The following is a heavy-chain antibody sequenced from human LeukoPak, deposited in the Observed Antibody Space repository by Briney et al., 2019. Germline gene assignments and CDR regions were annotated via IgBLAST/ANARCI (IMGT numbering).Heavy chain of an antibody. V-gene: IGHV3-30*01. CDR3: ARDSTYYYDSGSSGPHYFDN. D-gene: IGHD3-10*01. CDR1: GFTFSNYA. Sequence: GGSLRLSCAASGFTFSNYAMHWVRQAPGKGLEWVSLISSGGTYEYYADSVKGRFTISRDNSKSTLYLQLNSLRAEDTAVYYCARDSTYYYDSGSSGPHYFDNWGQGTLVTVSS. J-gene: IGHJ4*02. CDR2: ISSGGTYE.